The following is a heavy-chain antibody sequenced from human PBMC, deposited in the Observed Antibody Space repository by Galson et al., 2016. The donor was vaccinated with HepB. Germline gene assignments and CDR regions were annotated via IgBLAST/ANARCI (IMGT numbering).Heavy chain of an antibody. CDR3: AKDPYYYGSGSYYFDY. J-gene: IGHJ4*02. CDR2: ISYDGSKK. Sequence: SLRLSCAVSGFTFDDYGMTWVRQAPGKGLEWVAVISYDGSKKYYADSVKGRFTISRDNSKNTLYLQMNSLRTEDTAVYYCAKDPYYYGSGSYYFDYWGQGTLVTVSS. CDR1: GFTFDDYG. D-gene: IGHD3-10*01. V-gene: IGHV3-30*18.